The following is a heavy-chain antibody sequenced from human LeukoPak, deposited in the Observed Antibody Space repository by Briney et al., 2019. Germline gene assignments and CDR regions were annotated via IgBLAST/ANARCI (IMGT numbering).Heavy chain of an antibody. V-gene: IGHV1-2*02. J-gene: IGHJ4*02. CDR3: ARDSEPFGELLRPLDY. CDR1: GYTFTGYY. D-gene: IGHD3-10*01. CDR2: INPNSGGT. Sequence: ASVKVSCKASGYTFTGYYMHWVRQAPGQGLEWMGWINPNSGGTNYAQKLQGRVTMTTDTSTSTAYMELRSLRSDDTAVYYCARDSEPFGELLRPLDYWGQGTLVTVSS.